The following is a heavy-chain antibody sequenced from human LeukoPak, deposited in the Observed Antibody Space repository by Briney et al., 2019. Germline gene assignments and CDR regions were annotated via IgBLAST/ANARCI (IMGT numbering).Heavy chain of an antibody. CDR2: IWYDGSNK. Sequence: AGGSLRLSCAASGFTFSSYGMHWVRQAPGKGLEWVAVIWYDGSNKYYADSVKGRFTISRDNSKNTLYLQMNSLRAEDTAVYYCARDGFGSGSWNGMDVWGQGTTVTVSS. J-gene: IGHJ6*02. D-gene: IGHD3-10*01. CDR1: GFTFSSYG. CDR3: ARDGFGSGSWNGMDV. V-gene: IGHV3-33*01.